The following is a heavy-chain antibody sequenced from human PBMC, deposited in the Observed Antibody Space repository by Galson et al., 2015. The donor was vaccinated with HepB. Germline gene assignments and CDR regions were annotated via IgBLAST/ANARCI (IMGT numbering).Heavy chain of an antibody. CDR2: ISSSSSTI. J-gene: IGHJ6*02. CDR3: ARANPPSSLLWLGELSPYYYSGMDV. V-gene: IGHV3-48*01. D-gene: IGHD3-10*01. Sequence: SLRLSCAASGFTFSSYSMNWVRQAPGKGLEWVSYISSSSSTIYYADSVKGRFTISRDNAKNSLYLQMNSLRAEETAVYYCARANPPSSLLWLGELSPYYYSGMDVWGQGTTFTVSS. CDR1: GFTFSSYS.